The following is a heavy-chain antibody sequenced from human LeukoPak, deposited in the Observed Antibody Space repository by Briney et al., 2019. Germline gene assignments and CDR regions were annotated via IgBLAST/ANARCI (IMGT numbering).Heavy chain of an antibody. J-gene: IGHJ3*02. D-gene: IGHD1-26*01. CDR3: AKDNQVLLRGGFDI. CDR2: ISYDGSNK. CDR1: GSTFSSYA. Sequence: GGSLRLSCAASGSTFSSYAMHWVRQAPGKGLEWVAVISYDGSNKYYADSVKGRFTISRDNSKNTLYLQMNSLRAEDTALYYCAKDNQVLLRGGFDIWGQGTMVSVSS. V-gene: IGHV3-30-3*01.